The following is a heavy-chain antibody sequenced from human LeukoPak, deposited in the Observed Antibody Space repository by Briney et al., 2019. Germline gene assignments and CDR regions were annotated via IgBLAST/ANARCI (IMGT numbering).Heavy chain of an antibody. D-gene: IGHD2-15*01. CDR3: ATSPSPYCSGGSCYS. CDR1: GGSISSGDYY. V-gene: IGHV4-30-4*01. Sequence: PSETLSLTCTVSGGSISSGDYYWSWIRQPPGTGLEWIGYIYYSGSTYYNPSLKSRVTISVDTSKNQFSLKLSSVTAADTAVYYRATSPSPYCSGGSCYSWGQGTLVTVSS. CDR2: IYYSGST. J-gene: IGHJ4*02.